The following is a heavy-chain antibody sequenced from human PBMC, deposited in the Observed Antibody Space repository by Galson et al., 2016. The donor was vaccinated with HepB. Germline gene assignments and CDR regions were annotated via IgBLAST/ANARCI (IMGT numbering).Heavy chain of an antibody. V-gene: IGHV3-23*01. J-gene: IGHJ4*02. CDR2: ISGSSEAI. CDR1: GFTFSTYA. CDR3: ATRLRAPAN. Sequence: SLRLSCAASGFTFSTYAMSWARQAPGKGLEWVSGISGSSEAIYYADSVKSRFTISRDNSKNALYLQMNSLRAEDTAVYYCATRLRAPANWGQGAQVTVSS. D-gene: IGHD1-26*01.